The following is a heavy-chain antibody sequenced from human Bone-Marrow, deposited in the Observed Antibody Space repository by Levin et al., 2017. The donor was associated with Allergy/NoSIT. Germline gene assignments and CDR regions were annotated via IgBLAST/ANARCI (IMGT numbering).Heavy chain of an antibody. V-gene: IGHV3-30-3*01. D-gene: IGHD3-3*02. J-gene: IGHJ4*02. Sequence: GGSLRLSCAASGFTFSSYAMHWVRQAPGKGLEWVAVISYDGSNKYYADSVKGRFTISRDNSKNTLYLQMNSLRAEDTAVYYCARGEPFWSGYYLYYFDYWGQGTLVTVSS. CDR2: ISYDGSNK. CDR1: GFTFSSYA. CDR3: ARGEPFWSGYYLYYFDY.